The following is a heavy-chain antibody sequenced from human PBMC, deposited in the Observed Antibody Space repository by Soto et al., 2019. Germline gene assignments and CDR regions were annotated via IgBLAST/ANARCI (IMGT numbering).Heavy chain of an antibody. J-gene: IGHJ6*02. CDR3: ARVPGTCSSTSRYYYYGMDV. CDR2: MNPNSGNT. D-gene: IGHD2-2*01. CDR1: GYTFTSYD. Sequence: ASVKVSCKASGYTFTSYDINWVRQATGQGLEWMGWMNPNSGNTGYAQKFQGRVTMTRNTSISTAYMELSSLRSEDTAVYYCARVPGTCSSTSRYYYYGMDVWGQGTMVTVSS. V-gene: IGHV1-8*01.